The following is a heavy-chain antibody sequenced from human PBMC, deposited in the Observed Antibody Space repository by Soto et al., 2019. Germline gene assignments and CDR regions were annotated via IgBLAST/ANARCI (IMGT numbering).Heavy chain of an antibody. CDR3: ARPDIVAAIGVALDC. Sequence: QMQLVESGGGVVQPGRSLRLSCEASGFTFSDYGMHWVRQAPGKGLEWVAVIWNDGTSRYYADSVKGRFTISRDNSKNTLFLQMNNVRAEDTAVYYCARPDIVAAIGVALDCWGQGTLVTVSS. D-gene: IGHD5-12*01. CDR2: IWNDGTSR. J-gene: IGHJ4*02. V-gene: IGHV3-33*01. CDR1: GFTFSDYG.